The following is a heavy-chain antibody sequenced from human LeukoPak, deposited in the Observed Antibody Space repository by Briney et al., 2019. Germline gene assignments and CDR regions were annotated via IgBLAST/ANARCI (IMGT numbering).Heavy chain of an antibody. CDR2: ISWNSGTT. CDR1: GFTFDDYA. V-gene: IGHV3-9*01. D-gene: IGHD1-26*01. CDR3: TRGNSGSYSQDWFDH. Sequence: GGSLRLSCEASGFTFDDYAMHWVRHAPGTGLEWVSGISWNSGTTGYADSVKGRFTISRDNAKNSLYLQMNSLRTDDTALYYCTRGNSGSYSQDWFDHWGQGTLVTVSS. J-gene: IGHJ5*02.